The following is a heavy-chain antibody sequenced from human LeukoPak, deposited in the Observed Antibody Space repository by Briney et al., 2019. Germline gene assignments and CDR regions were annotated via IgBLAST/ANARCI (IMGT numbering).Heavy chain of an antibody. D-gene: IGHD6-19*01. Sequence: SGTLSLTCTVSGDSLSINYNWGWIRPPPGKGLEWSGSIFYSGATYYSRSLKSRVTISVDTSKNQFSLKLSSMTAADTAVYYCVRHRQWLLFPDYWGQGTLVTVSS. CDR3: VRHRQWLLFPDY. CDR1: GDSLSINYN. J-gene: IGHJ4*02. V-gene: IGHV4-39*01. CDR2: IFYSGAT.